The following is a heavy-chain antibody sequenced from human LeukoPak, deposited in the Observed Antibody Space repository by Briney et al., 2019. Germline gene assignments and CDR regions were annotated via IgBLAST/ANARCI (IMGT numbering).Heavy chain of an antibody. CDR2: IFGNGDTT. Sequence: PGGSLRLSCAASGFSFSSYAMNWVRQAPGKGLEWVSIIFGNGDTTYYAHSVKGRFTVSRDNSMDTLYLQLNELRPNDTAIYYCPKRNTMVRGGPCFDYWGQGLLVTVSS. D-gene: IGHD3-10*01. V-gene: IGHV3-23*01. J-gene: IGHJ4*02. CDR1: GFSFSSYA. CDR3: PKRNTMVRGGPCFDY.